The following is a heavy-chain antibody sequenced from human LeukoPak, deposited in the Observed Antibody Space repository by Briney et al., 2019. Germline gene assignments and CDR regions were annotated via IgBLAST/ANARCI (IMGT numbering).Heavy chain of an antibody. V-gene: IGHV1-2*02. Sequence: ASVKVSCKASGYAFTDYYILWVRQAPGQGLEWMGWINPNSGGTNYGQKFQGRVTMTRDTSISTVYMELSSLTSDDTALYYCARDLPKTGYVGALDIWGQGTMVTVSS. CDR3: ARDLPKTGYVGALDI. CDR1: GYAFTDYY. D-gene: IGHD5-12*01. CDR2: INPNSGGT. J-gene: IGHJ3*02.